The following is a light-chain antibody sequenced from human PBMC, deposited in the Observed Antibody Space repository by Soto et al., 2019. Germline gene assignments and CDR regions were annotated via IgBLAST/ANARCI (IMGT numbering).Light chain of an antibody. Sequence: QSVLTQPHSVSGSPGQSVTISCTGTSSDVGGYNYVSWYQQHPGKAPKVLIYDVTKRPSGVPDRFSGSKSGNTASLTISGLQAEDEADYYCCSYAGSYLWVFGGGTKVTVL. CDR3: CSYAGSYLWV. CDR1: SSDVGGYNY. CDR2: DVT. V-gene: IGLV2-11*01. J-gene: IGLJ3*02.